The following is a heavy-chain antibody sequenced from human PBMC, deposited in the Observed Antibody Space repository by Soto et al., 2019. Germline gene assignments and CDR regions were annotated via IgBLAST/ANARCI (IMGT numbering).Heavy chain of an antibody. CDR1: GFTFSSYA. CDR2: ISGSGGST. CDR3: AKYSSGWYLGYYFDY. J-gene: IGHJ4*02. Sequence: GGSLRLSCAASGFTFSSYAMSWVRQAPGKGLEWVSAISGSGGSTYYADSVKGRFTISRDNSKNTLYLQMNSLRAEDTAVYYCAKYSSGWYLGYYFDYWGQGTLVTVSS. V-gene: IGHV3-23*01. D-gene: IGHD6-19*01.